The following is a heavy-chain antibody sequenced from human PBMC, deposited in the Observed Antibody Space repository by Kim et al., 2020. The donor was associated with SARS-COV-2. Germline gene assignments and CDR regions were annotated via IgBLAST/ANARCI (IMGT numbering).Heavy chain of an antibody. J-gene: IGHJ2*01. D-gene: IGHD2-21*02. CDR1: GGSISSYY. CDR2: IYYSGST. Sequence: SETLSLTCTVSGGSISSYYWSWIRQPPGKGLEWIGYIYYSGSTNYNPSLKSRVTISVDTSKNQFSLKLSSVTAADTAVYYCARGPRDEWYFDLWGRGTLVTVSS. V-gene: IGHV4-59*13. CDR3: ARGPRDEWYFDL.